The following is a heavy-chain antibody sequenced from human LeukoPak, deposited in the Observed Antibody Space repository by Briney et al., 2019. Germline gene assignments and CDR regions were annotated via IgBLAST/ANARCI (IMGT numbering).Heavy chain of an antibody. D-gene: IGHD3-16*01. V-gene: IGHV4-39*07. Sequence: SETLSLTCTVSGGSISSSSYNWGWIRQPPGKGLEWIGSIYYSGSTYYNPSLKSRVTISVDKSKNQFSLKLSSVTAADTAVYYCARDGKRASMITVGGARPYFFDYWGQGILVTVSS. CDR2: IYYSGST. J-gene: IGHJ4*02. CDR3: ARDGKRASMITVGGARPYFFDY. CDR1: GGSISSSSYN.